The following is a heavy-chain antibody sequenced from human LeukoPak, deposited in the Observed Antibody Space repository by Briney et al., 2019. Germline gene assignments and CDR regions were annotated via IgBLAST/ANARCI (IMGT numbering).Heavy chain of an antibody. CDR2: IYTSGST. D-gene: IGHD2-2*01. CDR1: GGSISSGGYY. V-gene: IGHV4-61*02. Sequence: SQTLSLTCTVSGGSISSGGYYWSWIRQPAGKGLEWIGRIYTSGSTNYNPSLKSRVTMSVDTSKNQFSLKLSSVTAADTAVYYCARGPLDCSSTSCYNRFDPWGQGTLVTVSS. CDR3: ARGPLDCSSTSCYNRFDP. J-gene: IGHJ5*02.